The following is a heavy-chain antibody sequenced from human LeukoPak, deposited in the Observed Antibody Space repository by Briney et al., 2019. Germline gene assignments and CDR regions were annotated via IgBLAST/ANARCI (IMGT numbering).Heavy chain of an antibody. CDR1: AYTFTAYY. D-gene: IGHD6-25*01. CDR2: INPHSRGT. Sequence: ASVKVSCKASAYTFTAYYIHLVRQAPGHGLEWMGWINPHSRGTNYAQRFQGRVTMTMYTSLTTAYMELSSLRSDDTAVYYCARDTSSSDYWFDPWGQGTRVTVSS. CDR3: ARDTSSSDYWFDP. V-gene: IGHV1-2*02. J-gene: IGHJ5*02.